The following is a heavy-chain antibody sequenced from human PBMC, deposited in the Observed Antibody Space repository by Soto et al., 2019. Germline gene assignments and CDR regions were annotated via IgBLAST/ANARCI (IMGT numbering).Heavy chain of an antibody. CDR2: ISGSGGST. CDR3: AKSTPDYYYYGMDV. CDR1: GFTFSSYA. Sequence: PGGSLRLSCGASGFTFSSYAMSWVRQAPGKGLEWVSAISGSGGSTYYADSVKGRFTISRDNSKNTLYLQMNSLRAEDTAVYYCAKSTPDYYYYGMDVWGQGTTVTVSS. J-gene: IGHJ6*02. V-gene: IGHV3-23*01.